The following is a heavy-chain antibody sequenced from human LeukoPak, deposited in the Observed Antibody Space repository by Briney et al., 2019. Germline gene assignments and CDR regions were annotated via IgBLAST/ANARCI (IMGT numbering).Heavy chain of an antibody. D-gene: IGHD3-10*02. Sequence: GGSLRLSSEASGFFFFTYTFHWVRQAPGKGLEWVSLISYDGTTAHYADSVRGRFTISRDNSKNRLFLQMNSLSNEDTAVYYCARDWSTMSKSGTSIDFWGQGTLVTVSS. CDR1: GFFFFTYT. CDR3: ARDWSTMSKSGTSIDF. V-gene: IGHV3-30*01. CDR2: ISYDGTTA. J-gene: IGHJ4*02.